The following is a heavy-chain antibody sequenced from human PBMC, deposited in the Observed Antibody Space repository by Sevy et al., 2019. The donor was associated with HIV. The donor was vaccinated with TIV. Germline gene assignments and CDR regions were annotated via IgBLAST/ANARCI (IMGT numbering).Heavy chain of an antibody. D-gene: IGHD2-15*01. J-gene: IGHJ6*02. CDR3: TRGGGYYYGMDV. Sequence: QLGGSLRLSCTASGFTFGDYAMSWVRQAPGKGLEWVGFIRSKAYGGTTEYAASVKGRFTISRDDSKSIAYLQMNSLKTEDTAVYYCTRGGGYYYGMDVWGQGTTVTVSS. CDR1: GFTFGDYA. CDR2: IRSKAYGGTT. V-gene: IGHV3-49*04.